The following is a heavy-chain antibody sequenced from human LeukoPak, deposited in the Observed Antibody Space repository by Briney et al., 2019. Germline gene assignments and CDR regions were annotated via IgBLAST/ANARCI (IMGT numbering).Heavy chain of an antibody. CDR3: ARDTPSSYDSRNFDY. D-gene: IGHD3-22*01. J-gene: IGHJ4*02. V-gene: IGHV7-4-1*02. Sequence: ASVKVSCKASGYTFTSYAMNWVRQAPGQGLEWMGWINTNTGNPTYAQGFTGRFVFSLDTSVSTAYLQISSLKAEDTAVYCCARDTPSSYDSRNFDYWGQGTLVTVSS. CDR2: INTNTGNP. CDR1: GYTFTSYA.